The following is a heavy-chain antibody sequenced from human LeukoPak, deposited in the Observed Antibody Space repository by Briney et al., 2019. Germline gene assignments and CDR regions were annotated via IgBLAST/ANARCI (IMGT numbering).Heavy chain of an antibody. CDR2: IYHSGST. J-gene: IGHJ4*02. D-gene: IGHD1-26*01. CDR1: GGSFSGYY. V-gene: IGHV4-38-2*01. CDR3: ASLGGSYSPDDY. Sequence: SETLSLTCAVYGGSFSGYYWGWIRQPPGKGLEWIGSIYHSGSTYYNPSLKSRVTISVDTSKNQFSLKLSSVTAADTAVYYCASLGGSYSPDDYWGQGTLVTVSS.